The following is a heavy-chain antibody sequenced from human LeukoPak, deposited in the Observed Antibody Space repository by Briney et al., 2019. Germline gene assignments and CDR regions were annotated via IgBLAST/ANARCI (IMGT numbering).Heavy chain of an antibody. J-gene: IGHJ5*02. CDR3: ARERVAVAGTVDP. V-gene: IGHV1-3*01. CDR2: INAGNGNT. CDR1: GYTFTSYA. Sequence: ASVKVSCKASGYTFTSYAMHWVRQAPGQRLEWMGWINAGNGNTKYSQKFQGRVTITRDTSASTAYMELSSLRSEDTAVYYCARERVAVAGTVDPWGQETLVTVSS. D-gene: IGHD6-19*01.